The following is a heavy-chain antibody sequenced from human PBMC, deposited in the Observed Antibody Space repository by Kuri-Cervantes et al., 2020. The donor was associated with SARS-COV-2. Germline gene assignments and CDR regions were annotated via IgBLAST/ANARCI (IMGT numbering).Heavy chain of an antibody. CDR1: GFTFSSYA. CDR2: ISYDGSNK. Sequence: GKSLKISCAASGFTFSSYAMHWVRQAPGKGLEWVAVISYDGSNKYYADSVKGRFTISRDNSKNTLYLQMNSLRAEDTAVYYCAKDRAAAGHDAFDIWGQGTMVTVSS. V-gene: IGHV3-30*04. CDR3: AKDRAAAGHDAFDI. J-gene: IGHJ3*02. D-gene: IGHD6-13*01.